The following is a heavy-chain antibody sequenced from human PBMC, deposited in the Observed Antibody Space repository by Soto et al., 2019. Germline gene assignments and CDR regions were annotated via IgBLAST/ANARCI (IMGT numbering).Heavy chain of an antibody. D-gene: IGHD1-26*01. CDR2: IRNKANSYTT. V-gene: IGHV3-72*01. Sequence: EVQLVESGGGLVQPGGSQRLSCAASGFTLSDHYMDWVRQAPGKGLEWVGRIRNKANSYTTDYAAAVKGRFTISRDDSKDSLYLQMNSLKTEDTAIYYCARDSGKVAYFDYWGHGTLATVSS. J-gene: IGHJ4*01. CDR1: GFTLSDHY. CDR3: ARDSGKVAYFDY.